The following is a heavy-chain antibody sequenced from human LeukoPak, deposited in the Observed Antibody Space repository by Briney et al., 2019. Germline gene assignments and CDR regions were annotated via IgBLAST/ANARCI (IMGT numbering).Heavy chain of an antibody. D-gene: IGHD5-18*01. CDR2: IYYSRST. CDR3: TRAKERGHSYVFDY. CDR1: GGPISSYY. V-gene: IGHV4-59*01. Sequence: PSETLSLTCTVSGGPISSYYCSWIREPPGKGLGWIGYIYYSRSTNYHPSLKSGITISVATSKNQSSLKLSSVTAADTAVYYCTRAKERGHSYVFDYWGQGTLVTVSS. J-gene: IGHJ4*02.